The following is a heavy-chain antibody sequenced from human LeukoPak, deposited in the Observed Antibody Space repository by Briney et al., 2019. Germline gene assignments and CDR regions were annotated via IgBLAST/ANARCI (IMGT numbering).Heavy chain of an antibody. Sequence: GGSLRLSCAASGFTFNDYYMSWIRQAPGKGLEWVSYIGSIDAAIYYADSVKGRFTISRDNAKNSLYLQMNSLRAEDTAVYYCASAHSSPLAIDYWGQGILVTVSS. J-gene: IGHJ4*02. CDR2: IGSIDAAI. V-gene: IGHV3-11*01. CDR1: GFTFNDYY. CDR3: ASAHSSPLAIDY. D-gene: IGHD3-22*01.